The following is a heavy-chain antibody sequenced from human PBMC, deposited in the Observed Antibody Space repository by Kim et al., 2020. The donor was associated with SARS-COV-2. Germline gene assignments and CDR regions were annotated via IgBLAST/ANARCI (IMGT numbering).Heavy chain of an antibody. CDR3: ASLRGVTYYDYGMDV. CDR2: ISWNIGSI. J-gene: IGHJ6*02. D-gene: IGHD3-10*01. Sequence: GGSLRLSCAASGFTFDDYAMHWVRQAPGKGLEWVSGISWNIGSIGYADSVKGRFTISRDNAKNSLYLQMNSLRAEDTALYYCASLRGVTYYDYGMDVWG. CDR1: GFTFDDYA. V-gene: IGHV3-9*01.